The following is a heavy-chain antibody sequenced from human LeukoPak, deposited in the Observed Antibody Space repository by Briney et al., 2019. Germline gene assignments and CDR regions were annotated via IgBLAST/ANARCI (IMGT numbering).Heavy chain of an antibody. CDR1: GYTFTGHY. CDR3: ARGGGLRYFDWLPDY. D-gene: IGHD3-9*01. V-gene: IGHV1-2*06. J-gene: IGHJ4*02. Sequence: ASVKVSRKASGYTFTGHYMHWVRQAPGQGLEWMGRINPNSGGTNYAQKFQGRVTMTRDTSISTAYMELSRLRSDDTAVYYCARGGGLRYFDWLPDYWGQGTLVTVSS. CDR2: INPNSGGT.